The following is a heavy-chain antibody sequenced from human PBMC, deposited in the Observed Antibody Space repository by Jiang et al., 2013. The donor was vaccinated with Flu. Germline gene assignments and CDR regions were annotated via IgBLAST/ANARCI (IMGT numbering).Heavy chain of an antibody. CDR2: ISSSSSTI. Sequence: CAASGFTFSSYSMNWVRQAPGKGLEWVSYISSSSSTIYYADSVKGRFTISRDNAKNSLYLQMNSLRDEDTAVYYCATEIAAAGSGGHYWGQGTLVTVSS. CDR3: ATEIAAAGSGGHY. J-gene: IGHJ4*02. CDR1: GFTFSSYS. V-gene: IGHV3-48*02. D-gene: IGHD6-13*01.